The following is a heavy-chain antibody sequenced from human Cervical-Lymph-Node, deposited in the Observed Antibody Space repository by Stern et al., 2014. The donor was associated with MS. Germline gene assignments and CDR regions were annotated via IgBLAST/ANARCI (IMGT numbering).Heavy chain of an antibody. J-gene: IGHJ4*02. CDR2: IKPKVDGETT. Sequence: EVQLVQSGGGLVKPGGSLRLSCVVSGFTFSDGWMTWVRQALGKGLEWVGHIKPKVDGETTDYSPRVKDRFTISRDDSRNTLHLQMNSLKSEDTALYYCLLDLDYWGQGTPVTVSS. V-gene: IGHV3-15*01. CDR1: GFTFSDGW. CDR3: LLDLDY.